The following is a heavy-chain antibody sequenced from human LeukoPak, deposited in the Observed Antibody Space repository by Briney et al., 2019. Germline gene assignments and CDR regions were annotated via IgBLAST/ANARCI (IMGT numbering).Heavy chain of an antibody. CDR3: ARDIRIGYGDLSYYYYYMDV. D-gene: IGHD4-17*01. Sequence: SETLSLTCTVSGGSISSYYWSWIRQPPGKGLEWIGYIYYSGSTNYNPSLKSRVTISVDTSKNQFSLKLSSVTAADTAVYYCARDIRIGYGDLSYYYYYMDVWGKGTTVTVSS. CDR1: GGSISSYY. V-gene: IGHV4-59*01. CDR2: IYYSGST. J-gene: IGHJ6*03.